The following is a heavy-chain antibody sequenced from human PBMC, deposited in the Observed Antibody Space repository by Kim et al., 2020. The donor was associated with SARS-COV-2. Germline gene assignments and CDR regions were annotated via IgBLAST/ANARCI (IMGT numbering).Heavy chain of an antibody. V-gene: IGHV4-34*01. Sequence: SETLSLTCAVYGGSFSGYYWSWIRQPPGKGLEWIGEINHSGSTNYNPSLKSRVTISVDTSKNQFSLKLSSVTAADTAVYYCARGSSSWYRPFDYWGQGTLVTVSS. J-gene: IGHJ4*02. D-gene: IGHD6-13*01. CDR2: INHSGST. CDR3: ARGSSSWYRPFDY. CDR1: GGSFSGYY.